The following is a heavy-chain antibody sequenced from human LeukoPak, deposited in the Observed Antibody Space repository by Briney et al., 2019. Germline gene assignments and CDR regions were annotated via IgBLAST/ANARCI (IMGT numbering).Heavy chain of an antibody. CDR3: AKDMIAAADILYFQQ. Sequence: GGSLRLSCAASGFTFSSYAMNWVRQAPGKGLEWVSIISGSGSSIYYADSVKGRFTISRDNSKNTLYLQMNSLRDEDTAVYYCAKDMIAAADILYFQQWGQGTLVTVSS. CDR2: ISGSGSSI. D-gene: IGHD6-13*01. J-gene: IGHJ1*01. V-gene: IGHV3-23*01. CDR1: GFTFSSYA.